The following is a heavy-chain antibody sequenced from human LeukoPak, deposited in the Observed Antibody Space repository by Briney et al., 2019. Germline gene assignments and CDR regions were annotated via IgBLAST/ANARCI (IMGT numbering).Heavy chain of an antibody. J-gene: IGHJ5*02. D-gene: IGHD2-21*02. CDR2: IYYSGST. CDR1: GGSVSSGSYY. V-gene: IGHV4-61*01. CDR3: ARMTRNWFDP. Sequence: SETLSLTCTVSGGSVSSGSYYWSWIRQPPGEGLEWIGYIYYSGSTNYNPSLKSRVTISVDTSKNQFSLKLSSVTAADTAVYYCARMTRNWFDPWGQGTLVTVSS.